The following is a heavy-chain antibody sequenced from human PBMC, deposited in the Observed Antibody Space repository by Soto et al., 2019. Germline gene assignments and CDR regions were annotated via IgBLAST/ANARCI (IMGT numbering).Heavy chain of an antibody. CDR2: ISVYNGNT. J-gene: IGHJ6*02. CDR3: ARRGSYYYAMDV. V-gene: IGHV1-18*01. Sequence: QVQLVQSGTEVKKPGASVKISCKASGYTFSSYGISWVRQAPGQGLEWMGWISVYNGNTVYPQKFQGRVTVTTDTSAAYMELRSLRSDDTAVYYCARRGSYYYAMDVWGHGTTVTVSS. CDR1: GYTFSSYG. D-gene: IGHD3-10*01.